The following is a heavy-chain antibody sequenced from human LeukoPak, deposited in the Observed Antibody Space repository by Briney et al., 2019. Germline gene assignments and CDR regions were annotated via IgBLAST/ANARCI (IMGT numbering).Heavy chain of an antibody. V-gene: IGHV3-23*01. D-gene: IGHD3-9*01. Sequence: GGSLRLSCTASGFTFGDYAMSWIRQAPGRGLEWVSTLSDTGISTYYADSVKGRFTISRDNSRNTLYLQLNGLRVDDTALYYCVKGDNNILTGYYNSFDYWGQGTLVTVSS. CDR1: GFTFGDYA. CDR2: LSDTGIST. J-gene: IGHJ4*02. CDR3: VKGDNNILTGYYNSFDY.